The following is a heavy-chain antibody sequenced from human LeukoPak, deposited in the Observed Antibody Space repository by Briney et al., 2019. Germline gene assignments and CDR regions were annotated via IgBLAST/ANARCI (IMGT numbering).Heavy chain of an antibody. CDR3: ARGPRDSRMVDY. J-gene: IGHJ4*02. Sequence: GGSLRLSCAASGFTFSSYSMNWVRQAPGKALEWVSSISSSSSYIYYADSVKGRFTISRDNAKNSLYLQMNSLRAEDTAVYYCARGPRDSRMVDYWGQGTLVTVSS. CDR2: ISSSSSYI. CDR1: GFTFSSYS. D-gene: IGHD6-13*01. V-gene: IGHV3-21*01.